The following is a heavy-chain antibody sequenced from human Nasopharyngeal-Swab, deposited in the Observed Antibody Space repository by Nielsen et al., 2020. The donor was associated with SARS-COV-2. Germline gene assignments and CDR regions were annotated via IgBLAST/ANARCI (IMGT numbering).Heavy chain of an antibody. V-gene: IGHV3-23*01. CDR3: AKHSPHSPPGDRVFDY. D-gene: IGHD7-27*01. J-gene: IGHJ4*02. CDR2: ISGSGGSI. CDR1: GFTFSSFA. Sequence: GESLKISCAASGFTFSSFAMSWVRQAPGKGLEWVSSISGSGGSIYYADSVKGRFTISRDNSKNTLYLQMSSLRAEDTAVYYCAKHSPHSPPGDRVFDYWGQGTLVTVSS.